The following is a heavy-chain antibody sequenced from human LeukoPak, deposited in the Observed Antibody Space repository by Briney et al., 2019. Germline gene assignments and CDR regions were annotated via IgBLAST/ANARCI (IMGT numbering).Heavy chain of an antibody. V-gene: IGHV3-74*01. CDR1: GFTFNQYY. CDR2: VNPDGSTT. J-gene: IGHJ4*02. Sequence: EGSLTLSCVASGFTFNQYYMHWVRQAPGKGLVWVSRVNPDGSTTNYADSVKGRFTISRDNAKNTLDLQMNSLRVEDTAVYYCARGGDDIGDYWGQGTLVTVSS. D-gene: IGHD5-12*01. CDR3: ARGGDDIGDY.